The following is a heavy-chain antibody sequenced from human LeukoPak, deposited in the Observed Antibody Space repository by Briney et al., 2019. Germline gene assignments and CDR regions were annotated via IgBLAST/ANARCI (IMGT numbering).Heavy chain of an antibody. D-gene: IGHD3-22*01. CDR1: GFTVTTNY. Sequence: GGSLRLSCAASGFTVTTNYMSWVRQAPGKGLEWVSVMYISGNTKYADSVKGRFTISRDNSKNTLYLQMNSLRAEDTAVYYCARQGTGETSGYYAYWGQGTLVTVSS. CDR3: ARQGTGETSGYYAY. J-gene: IGHJ4*02. V-gene: IGHV3-66*04. CDR2: MYISGNT.